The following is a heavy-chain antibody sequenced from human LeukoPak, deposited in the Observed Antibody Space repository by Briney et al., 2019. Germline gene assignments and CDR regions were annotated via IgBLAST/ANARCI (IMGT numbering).Heavy chain of an antibody. D-gene: IGHD6-13*01. CDR2: INPNSGGT. CDR3: ARAYSGILRWFDP. Sequence: ASVKVSCKASGYTFTGYYMHWVRQAPGQGLEWMGWINPNSGGTNYAQKFQGRVTMTRDTSISTAYMELSRLRSDDTAVYYCARAYSGILRWFDPWGQGTLVTVSS. CDR1: GYTFTGYY. J-gene: IGHJ5*02. V-gene: IGHV1-2*02.